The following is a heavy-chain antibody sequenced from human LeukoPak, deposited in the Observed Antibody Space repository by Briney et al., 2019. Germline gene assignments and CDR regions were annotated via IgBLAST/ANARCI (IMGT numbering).Heavy chain of an antibody. D-gene: IGHD6-13*01. J-gene: IGHJ4*02. Sequence: GGSLRLSCAASGFTFSSYWMHWVRQAPGKGLVWVSRINSDGSSTSYADSVRGRFTISRDNSKNTLYLQMNSLRAEDTAVYYCATPLTEYSSSWYYFDYWGQGTLVTVSS. CDR1: GFTFSSYW. V-gene: IGHV3-74*01. CDR3: ATPLTEYSSSWYYFDY. CDR2: INSDGSST.